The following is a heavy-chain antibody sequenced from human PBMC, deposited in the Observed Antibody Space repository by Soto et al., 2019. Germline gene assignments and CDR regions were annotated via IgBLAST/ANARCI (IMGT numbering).Heavy chain of an antibody. V-gene: IGHV3-48*01. CDR1: GFSLSNYV. D-gene: IGHD6-19*01. J-gene: IGHJ4*02. CDR2: IGSSSGTM. Sequence: GGSLRLSCAASGFSLSNYVMNWVRQAPGKGLEWISSIGSSSGTMFHADSVKGRFTISTDSAKNSLYLQMNSLRADDTAIYYCARFPSSGWPYFFAYWGLGTLVTVSS. CDR3: ARFPSSGWPYFFAY.